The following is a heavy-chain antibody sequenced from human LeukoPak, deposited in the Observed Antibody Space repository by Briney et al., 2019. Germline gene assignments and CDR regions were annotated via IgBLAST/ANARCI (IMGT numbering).Heavy chain of an antibody. V-gene: IGHV3-23*01. CDR3: AKGRFKRTVTVDY. CDR1: GFTLSSYA. Sequence: GASLRLSCAASGFTLSSYAMSWVRQAPGKGLEWVSAISGSGGSTYYADSVKGRFTISRDNSKNTLYLQMNSLRAEDTAVYYCAKGRFKRTVTVDYWGQGTLVTVSS. CDR2: ISGSGGST. D-gene: IGHD4-17*01. J-gene: IGHJ4*02.